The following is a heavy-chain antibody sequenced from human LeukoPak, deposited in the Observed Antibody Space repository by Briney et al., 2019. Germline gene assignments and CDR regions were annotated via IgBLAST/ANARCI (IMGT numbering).Heavy chain of an antibody. D-gene: IGHD2-2*01. Sequence: ASETLSLTCTVPGGSISSYYWSWIRQPPGKGLEWLREINHSGSTNYNPSLKSRVTISVDTSKNQFSLKLSSVTAADTAVYYCARAMVGGIVVVPAAILGDYWGQGTLVTVSS. CDR3: ARAMVGGIVVVPAAILGDY. V-gene: IGHV4-34*01. J-gene: IGHJ4*02. CDR1: GGSISSYY. CDR2: INHSGST.